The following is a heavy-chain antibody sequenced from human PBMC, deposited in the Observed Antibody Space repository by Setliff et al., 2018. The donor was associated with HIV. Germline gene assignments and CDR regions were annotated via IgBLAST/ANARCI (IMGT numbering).Heavy chain of an antibody. CDR1: NYTFTNYA. CDR3: ARVGLSAVPFPTVY. J-gene: IGHJ4*02. V-gene: IGHV1-18*01. Sequence: ASVKVSCKASNYTFTNYAITWVRQAPGQRPEWMGWISAYDGDTKYAQKFHHRLSMTADTSTTTAYMDLRGLTSDDTGVYYCARVGLSAVPFPTVYWGQGTLVTVSS. D-gene: IGHD4-4*01. CDR2: ISAYDGDT.